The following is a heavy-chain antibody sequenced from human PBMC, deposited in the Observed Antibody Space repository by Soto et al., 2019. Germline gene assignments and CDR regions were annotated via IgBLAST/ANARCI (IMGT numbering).Heavy chain of an antibody. D-gene: IGHD3-10*01. V-gene: IGHV3-30*18. J-gene: IGHJ4*02. CDR2: ITYDGSST. CDR3: AKDQMGRGWRPLDS. Sequence: QVQMVESGGGVVQPGTSLRLSCEVTGLTFSGYGMHWVRQAPGKGLEWVADITYDGSSTYYADAVKGRFTVSRDNSKNILYLQMTSLRGDDTAMYYCAKDQMGRGWRPLDSWGQGTLVIVSS. CDR1: GLTFSGYG.